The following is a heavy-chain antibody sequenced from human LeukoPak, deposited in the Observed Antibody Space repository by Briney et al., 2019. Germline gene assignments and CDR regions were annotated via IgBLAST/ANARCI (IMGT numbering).Heavy chain of an antibody. CDR3: ARRGLDY. J-gene: IGHJ4*02. D-gene: IGHD3-10*01. V-gene: IGHV1-18*01. CDR2: INNYNNNT. Sequence: ASVKVSCKASGYTFTSYGISRVRQAPGQGLEWMGWINNYNNNTNYVQKFQGRVTMTTDTSTNTAYMELRSLRSDDTAVYYCARRGLDYWGQGTLVTVSS. CDR1: GYTFTSYG.